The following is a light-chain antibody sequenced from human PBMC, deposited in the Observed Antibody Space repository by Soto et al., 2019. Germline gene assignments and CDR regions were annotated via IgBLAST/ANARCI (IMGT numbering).Light chain of an antibody. Sequence: EIVLTQSPATPSLSPGERATLSCRASQSVSSYLVWYQQKPGQAPRLLIYDASNRATGIPARFSGSGSGTDFTLTISSLEPEDFAVYYCQQRGNRPPWTFGQGTKVAIK. V-gene: IGKV3-11*01. J-gene: IGKJ1*01. CDR3: QQRGNRPPWT. CDR2: DAS. CDR1: QSVSSY.